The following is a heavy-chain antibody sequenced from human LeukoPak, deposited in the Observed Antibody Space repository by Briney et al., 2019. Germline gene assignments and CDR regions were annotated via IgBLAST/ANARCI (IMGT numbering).Heavy chain of an antibody. CDR3: AKRAPVAAAGTGRYFDY. J-gene: IGHJ4*02. Sequence: PGGSPRLSCAASGFTFSSYAMSWVRQAPGKGLEWVSAISGSGGSTYYADSVKGRFTISRDNSKNTLYLQMNSLRAEDTAVYYCAKRAPVAAAGTGRYFDYWGQGTLVTVSS. CDR1: GFTFSSYA. D-gene: IGHD1/OR15-1a*01. V-gene: IGHV3-23*01. CDR2: ISGSGGST.